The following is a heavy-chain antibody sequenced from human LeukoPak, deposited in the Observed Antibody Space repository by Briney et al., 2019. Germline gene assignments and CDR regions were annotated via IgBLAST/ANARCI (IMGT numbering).Heavy chain of an antibody. CDR2: INPNSGGT. CDR1: GGTFSSYA. V-gene: IGHV1-2*02. D-gene: IGHD4-17*01. Sequence: GASVTVSCKASGGTFSSYAISWVRQAPGQGLEWMGWINPNSGGTNYAQKFQGRVTMTRDTSISTAYMELSRLRSDDTAVYYCASTSLYGDYHFDYWGQGTLVTVSS. J-gene: IGHJ4*02. CDR3: ASTSLYGDYHFDY.